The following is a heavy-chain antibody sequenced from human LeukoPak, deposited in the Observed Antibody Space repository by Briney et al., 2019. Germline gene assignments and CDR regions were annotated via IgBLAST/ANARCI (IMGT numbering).Heavy chain of an antibody. D-gene: IGHD3-22*01. V-gene: IGHV1-69*06. CDR3: ARDLGIVVDAFDI. CDR2: IIPIFGTA. Sequence: ASVKVSCKASGYTFTSYDINWVRQAPGQGLEWMGGIIPIFGTANYAQKFQGRVTITADKSTSTAYMELSSLRSEDTAVYYCARDLGIVVDAFDIWGQGTMVTVSS. CDR1: GYTFTSYD. J-gene: IGHJ3*02.